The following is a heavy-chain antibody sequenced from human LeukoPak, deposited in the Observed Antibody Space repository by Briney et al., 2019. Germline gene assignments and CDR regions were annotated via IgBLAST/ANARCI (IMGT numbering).Heavy chain of an antibody. CDR2: FDPEDGET. D-gene: IGHD3-16*01. J-gene: IGHJ4*02. Sequence: ASVKVSCKVSGYTLTELSMHWVRQAPGKGLEWMGGFDPEDGETIYAQKFQGRVTMTEDTSTDTAYMELSSLRSEDTAAYYCATDYPLYPTDSPRFDYWGQGTLVTVPS. CDR3: ATDYPLYPTDSPRFDY. V-gene: IGHV1-24*01. CDR1: GYTLTELS.